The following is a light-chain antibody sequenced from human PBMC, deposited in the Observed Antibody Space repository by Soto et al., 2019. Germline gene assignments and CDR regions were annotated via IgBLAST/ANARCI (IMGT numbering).Light chain of an antibody. Sequence: EIVLTQSPATLSLSPGERATLSCRASQSVSSYLAWYQQKPGQAPRLLIYDASNRATGIPARFSVSGSGTGVTLAISSVRPEDFAVYYCQQRSNWPPSFGPGTKVYIK. V-gene: IGKV3-11*01. CDR1: QSVSSY. CDR2: DAS. CDR3: QQRSNWPPS. J-gene: IGKJ3*01.